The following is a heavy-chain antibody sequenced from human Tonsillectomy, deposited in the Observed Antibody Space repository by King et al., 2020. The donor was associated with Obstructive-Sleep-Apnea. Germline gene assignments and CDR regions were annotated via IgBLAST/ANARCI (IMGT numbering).Heavy chain of an antibody. Sequence: VQLQESGPGLVKPSETLSLTCTVSGASISNYYWSWIRQAPGKGLVWIGYIYSSGHTNDSPALKSRVTITVDTSKIQFSLGLSSVNAADTAVYYCARDRGVEDHGGDGDYFDYWGQGTLVTVSS. V-gene: IGHV4-4*08. J-gene: IGHJ4*02. CDR3: ARDRGVEDHGGDGDYFDY. D-gene: IGHD2-8*01. CDR1: GASISNYY. CDR2: IYSSGHT.